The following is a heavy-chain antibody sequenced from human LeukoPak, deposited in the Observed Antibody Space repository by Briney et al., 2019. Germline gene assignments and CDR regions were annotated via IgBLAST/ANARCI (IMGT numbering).Heavy chain of an antibody. CDR3: VVNIAARFRPFDF. CDR1: GGSVSSSTHY. D-gene: IGHD6-13*01. CDR2: IFYSGST. Sequence: PSETLSLTCTVSGGSVSSSTHYWGWVRQSPGRGLEWIGSIFYSGSTYYTPSLKSRVSISVATSRNQFSLRLASVTAADTAVYYCVVNIAARFRPFDFWGQGTLVTVSS. V-gene: IGHV4-39*01. J-gene: IGHJ4*02.